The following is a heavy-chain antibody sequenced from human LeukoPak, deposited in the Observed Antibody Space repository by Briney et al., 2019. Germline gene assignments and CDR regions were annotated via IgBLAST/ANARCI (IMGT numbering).Heavy chain of an antibody. CDR2: IYYSGST. V-gene: IGHV4-31*03. CDR3: AGEYGDYVDY. D-gene: IGHD4-17*01. J-gene: IGHJ4*02. CDR1: GGSISSGGYY. Sequence: KALETLSLTCTVSGGSISSGGYYWSWIRQHPGKGLEWIGYIYYSGSTYYNPSLKSRVTISVDTSKNQFSLKLSSVTAADTAVYYCAGEYGDYVDYWGQGTLVTVSS.